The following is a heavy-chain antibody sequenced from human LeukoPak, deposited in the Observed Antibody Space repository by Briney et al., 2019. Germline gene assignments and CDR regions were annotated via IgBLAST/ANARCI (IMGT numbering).Heavy chain of an antibody. CDR2: ISAYNGNT. D-gene: IGHD3-10*01. CDR3: ARAKYYYGSGSYYPDY. V-gene: IGHV1-18*01. J-gene: IGHJ4*02. CDR1: GYTFTSYG. Sequence: GASVKVSCKVSGYTFTSYGISWVRQAPGQGLEWMGWISAYNGNTNYAQKLQGRVTMTTDTSTSTAYMELRSLRSDDTAVYYCARAKYYYGSGSYYPDYWGQGTLVTVSS.